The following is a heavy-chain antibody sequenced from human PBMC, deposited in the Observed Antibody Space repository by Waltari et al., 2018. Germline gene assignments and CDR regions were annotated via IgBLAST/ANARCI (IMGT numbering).Heavy chain of an antibody. CDR3: AKDFQWGFPDV. CDR2: IYGGGTST. D-gene: IGHD2-8*01. J-gene: IGHJ6*04. CDR1: GFTFSSYA. Sequence: EVQLLESGGGLVQPGGSLRLSCAASGFTFSSYAMSWVRQAPGKGLEWVSVIYGGGTSTYYEDSVKGRFTISRDNSKNTLYLQMNSLRAEDTAVYYCAKDFQWGFPDVRGKGTTVTVSS. V-gene: IGHV3-23*03.